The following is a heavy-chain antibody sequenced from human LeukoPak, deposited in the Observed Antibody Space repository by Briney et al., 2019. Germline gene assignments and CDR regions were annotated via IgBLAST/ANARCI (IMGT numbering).Heavy chain of an antibody. D-gene: IGHD5-12*01. Sequence: PGGSLRLSCAASGFTFSSYAMSWVRQAPGKGLEWVSSISGGGGVTYYADSVKGRFTISRDNSKNTVYLQMYSLRAEDTAVYYCAKEPRVATIEIFDYWGQGTLVTVSS. CDR2: ISGGGGVT. CDR3: AKEPRVATIEIFDY. CDR1: GFTFSSYA. V-gene: IGHV3-23*01. J-gene: IGHJ4*02.